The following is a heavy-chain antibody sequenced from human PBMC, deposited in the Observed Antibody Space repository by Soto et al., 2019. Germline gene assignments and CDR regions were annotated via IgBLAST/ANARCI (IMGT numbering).Heavy chain of an antibody. CDR3: ARGHCRDASCFSVPFDH. J-gene: IGHJ4*02. D-gene: IGHD2-15*01. V-gene: IGHV4-59*01. CDR2: FFYSGTT. CDR1: GGSIRSSC. Sequence: SETLSLTCNISGGSIRSSCCNWIRQPPGKGLEWMGYFFYSGTTNYNPSLKSRVTMSLDTSRNLFSLTLTSVTAADTAVYYCARGHCRDASCFSVPFDHWSPGTLVNVSS.